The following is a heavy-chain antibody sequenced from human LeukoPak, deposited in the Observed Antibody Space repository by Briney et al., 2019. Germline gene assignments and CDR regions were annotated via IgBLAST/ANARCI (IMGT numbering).Heavy chain of an antibody. D-gene: IGHD1-26*01. J-gene: IGHJ4*02. CDR1: GGSFSSDDYY. CDR2: IYHSGSA. Sequence: SETLSLTCTVSGGSFSSDDYYWSWIRQPPGKGLEWIGYIYHSGSAYYNPSLKSRVTISVDTSKNQFSLKLSSVTAADTAVYYCASGGGIVGATTDYWGQGTLVTVSS. V-gene: IGHV4-30-2*01. CDR3: ASGGGIVGATTDY.